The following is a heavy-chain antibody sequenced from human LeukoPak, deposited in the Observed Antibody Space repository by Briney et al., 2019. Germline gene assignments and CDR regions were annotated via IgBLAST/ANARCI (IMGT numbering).Heavy chain of an antibody. Sequence: SQTLSLTCSVSGDSINGDDFFWGWIRQPPGKGLEWIGNIYYSGSTYYNPSLERRISISMDASKNQFSLKLNSVTAADTAVYFCARENFCDPRGYFHRWGRGTLVSVSS. J-gene: IGHJ2*01. CDR1: GDSINGDDFF. D-gene: IGHD1-7*01. V-gene: IGHV4-30-4*01. CDR2: IYYSGST. CDR3: ARENFCDPRGYFHR.